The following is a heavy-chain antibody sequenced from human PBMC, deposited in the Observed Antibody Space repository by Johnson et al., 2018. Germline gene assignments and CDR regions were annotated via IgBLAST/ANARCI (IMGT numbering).Heavy chain of an antibody. J-gene: IGHJ1*01. D-gene: IGHD6-13*01. V-gene: IGHV3-9*01. Sequence: VQLVESGGGLVQPGRSLRLSCAASGFTFDDYAMHWVRQPPGKGLEWVSGITWNSGISVYADSVKGRFTISRDNAKSSLYLQMNSLRAEDTAVNYCAKGPPDSSWYRYFQHWGQGTLVTVSS. CDR2: ITWNSGIS. CDR3: AKGPPDSSWYRYFQH. CDR1: GFTFDDYA.